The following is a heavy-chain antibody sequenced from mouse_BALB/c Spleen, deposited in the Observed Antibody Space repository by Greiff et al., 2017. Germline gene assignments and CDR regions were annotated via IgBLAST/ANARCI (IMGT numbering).Heavy chain of an antibody. Sequence: EVQLQQSGPSLVKPSQTLSLTCSVTGDSITSGYWNWIRKFPGNKLEYMGYISYSGSTYYNPSLKSRISITRDTSKNQYYLQLNSVTTEDTATYYCARVGGNYRYAMDYWGQGTSVTVSS. CDR3: ARVGGNYRYAMDY. J-gene: IGHJ4*01. CDR2: ISYSGST. V-gene: IGHV3-8*02. D-gene: IGHD2-1*01. CDR1: GDSITSGY.